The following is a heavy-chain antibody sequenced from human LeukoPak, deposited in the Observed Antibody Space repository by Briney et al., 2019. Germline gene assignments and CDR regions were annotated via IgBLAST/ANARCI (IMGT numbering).Heavy chain of an antibody. Sequence: ASVTVSCTASGGTFSSYAISWVRQAPGQGLEWMGGIIPIFGTANYAQKFQGRVTITADESTSTAYMELSSLRSEDTAVYYCARDQVVRGVSVDYWGQGTLVTVSS. CDR3: ARDQVVRGVSVDY. CDR2: IIPIFGTA. CDR1: GGTFSSYA. V-gene: IGHV1-69*13. J-gene: IGHJ4*02. D-gene: IGHD3-10*01.